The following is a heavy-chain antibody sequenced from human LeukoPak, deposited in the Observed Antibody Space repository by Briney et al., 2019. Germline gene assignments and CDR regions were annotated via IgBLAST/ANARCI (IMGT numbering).Heavy chain of an antibody. CDR1: GGSISSSSYY. J-gene: IGHJ6*02. V-gene: IGHV4-39*07. CDR2: IYYSGST. CDR3: ARVLHREHDSSSIPYYYYYYGMDV. D-gene: IGHD3-22*01. Sequence: SETLSLTCTVSGGSISSSSYYWGWIRQPPGKGLEWIGSIYYSGSTYYNPSLKSRVTISVDTSKNQFSLKLSSVTAADTAVYYCARVLHREHDSSSIPYYYYYYGMDVWGQGTTVTVSS.